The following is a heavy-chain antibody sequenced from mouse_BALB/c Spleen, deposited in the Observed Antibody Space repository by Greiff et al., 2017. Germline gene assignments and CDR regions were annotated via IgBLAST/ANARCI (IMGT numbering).Heavy chain of an antibody. J-gene: IGHJ4*01. CDR2: ISSGSSTI. CDR3: ARDYYGNFAYAMDY. V-gene: IGHV5-17*02. CDR1: GFTFSSFG. Sequence: EVKLVESGGGLVQPGGSRKLSCAASGFTFSSFGMHWVRQAPEKGLEWVAYISSGSSTIYYADTVKGRFTISRDNPKNTLFLQMTSLRSEDTAMYYCARDYYGNFAYAMDYWGQGTSVTVSS. D-gene: IGHD2-1*01.